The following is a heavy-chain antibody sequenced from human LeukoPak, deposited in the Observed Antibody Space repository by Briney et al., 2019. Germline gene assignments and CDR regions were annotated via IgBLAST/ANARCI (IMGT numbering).Heavy chain of an antibody. V-gene: IGHV3-30-3*01. CDR2: ISYDGSNK. J-gene: IGHJ4*02. D-gene: IGHD1-26*01. CDR1: GFTFSSYA. Sequence: GGSLRLSCAASGFTFSSYAMHWVRQAPGKGLEWVAVISYDGSNKYYADSVKGRFTISRHNSKNTLYLQMNSLRAEDTAVYYCARWTELLNYWGQGTLVTVSS. CDR3: ARWTELLNY.